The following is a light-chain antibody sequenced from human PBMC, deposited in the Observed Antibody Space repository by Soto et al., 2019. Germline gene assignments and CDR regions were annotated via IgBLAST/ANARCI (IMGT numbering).Light chain of an antibody. Sequence: SVLTQPASVSGSPGQSITISCTGTSSDVGGYNYVSWYQQHPGKSPNLMIYDVSNRPSGVSNRFSGSKSGNTASLTISGLQAEDEADYYCSSYTSSSTLVVFGGGTKVTVL. CDR1: SSDVGGYNY. J-gene: IGLJ2*01. CDR2: DVS. V-gene: IGLV2-14*01. CDR3: SSYTSSSTLVV.